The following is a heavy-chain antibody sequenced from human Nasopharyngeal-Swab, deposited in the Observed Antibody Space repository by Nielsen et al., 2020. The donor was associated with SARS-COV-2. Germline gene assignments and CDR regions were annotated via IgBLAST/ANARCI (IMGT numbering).Heavy chain of an antibody. Sequence: WIRQPPGKGLEWIGSIYYSGSTYYNPSLKSRVTISVDTSKNQFSLKLSSATAADTAVYYCARRVARAPRHEGDYYYGTDVWGQGTTVTVSS. V-gene: IGHV4-39*01. D-gene: IGHD3-16*01. CDR2: IYYSGST. J-gene: IGHJ6*02. CDR3: ARRVARAPRHEGDYYYGTDV.